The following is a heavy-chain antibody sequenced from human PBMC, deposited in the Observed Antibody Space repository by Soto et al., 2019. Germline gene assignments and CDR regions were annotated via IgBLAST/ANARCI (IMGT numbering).Heavy chain of an antibody. V-gene: IGHV1-3*01. CDR3: ASGGDIWTGSPPVGDYDYMDV. CDR1: GYTFTSYA. J-gene: IGHJ6*03. CDR2: INYGNGNT. Sequence: QVQLVQSGAEVKKPGASVKVSCKASGYTFTSYAMPWVPKAPGQRREWMGWINYGNGNTKYSQKFQGRVTITSDTTASTAYMELSSLRSDDTAVDYCASGGDIWTGSPPVGDYDYMDVWGKGTTVTVSS. D-gene: IGHD3-9*01.